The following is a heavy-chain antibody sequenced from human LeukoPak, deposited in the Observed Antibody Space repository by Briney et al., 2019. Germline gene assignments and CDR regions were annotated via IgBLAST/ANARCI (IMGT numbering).Heavy chain of an antibody. J-gene: IGHJ4*02. Sequence: GGSLRLSCAASGFTFSRYWMSWARQAPGKGLEWVANIKQDGSEKNHADSVKGRFTISRDNAKNSLYLQMNSLRVEDTAVYYCSVGVPDYWGQGTLVTVSS. CDR3: SVGVPDY. D-gene: IGHD2-8*02. CDR2: IKQDGSEK. CDR1: GFTFSRYW. V-gene: IGHV3-7*01.